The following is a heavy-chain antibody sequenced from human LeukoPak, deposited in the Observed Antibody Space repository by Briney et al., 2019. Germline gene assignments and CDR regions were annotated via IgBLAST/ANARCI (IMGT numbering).Heavy chain of an antibody. V-gene: IGHV3-48*02. CDR2: ISSGGGVT. CDR1: DFSFRTYS. J-gene: IGHJ4*02. D-gene: IGHD3-16*01. CDR3: ARVGVGDWGSVWDH. Sequence: GGSLRLSCGASDFSFRTYSMIWARQTPGTGLEWISYISSGGGVTHYAESVKGRFSISRDNAKNSLFLQMNRLKDEDTAVYYCARVGVGDWGSVWDHWGQGVRVTVSS.